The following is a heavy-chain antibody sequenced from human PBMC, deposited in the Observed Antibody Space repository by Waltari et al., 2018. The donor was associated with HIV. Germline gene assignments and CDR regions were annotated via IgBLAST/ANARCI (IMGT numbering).Heavy chain of an antibody. V-gene: IGHV3-30*18. D-gene: IGHD3-10*01. CDR2: ISHDGSNK. CDR3: AKDLGVPLFLWFGELYGF. J-gene: IGHJ4*02. CDR1: GFSFSNYG. Sequence: QVHLVESGGGVVQPGRSLRLSCAASGFSFSNYGIHWVRQAPGKGLGWVELISHDGSNKYYSDSVKGRFTISRNNSKNTLYLQMNSLRLEDTALYYCAKDLGVPLFLWFGELYGFWGQGTLVTVSS.